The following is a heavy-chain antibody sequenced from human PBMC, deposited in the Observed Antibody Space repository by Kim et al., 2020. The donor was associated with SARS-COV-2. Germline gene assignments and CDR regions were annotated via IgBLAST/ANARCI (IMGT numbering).Heavy chain of an antibody. CDR2: IYSGGIT. J-gene: IGHJ4*02. V-gene: IGHV3-53*01. D-gene: IGHD6-19*01. CDR1: GFTVSSNY. CDR3: ARVRTGSGWYLDY. Sequence: GGSLRLSCAASGFTVSSNYMTWVRQAPGKGLEWVSVIYSGGITYYADSVKGRFTISRDNSKNTLYLQMTSLRAEDTAVYYCARVRTGSGWYLDYWGQGTLVTVSS.